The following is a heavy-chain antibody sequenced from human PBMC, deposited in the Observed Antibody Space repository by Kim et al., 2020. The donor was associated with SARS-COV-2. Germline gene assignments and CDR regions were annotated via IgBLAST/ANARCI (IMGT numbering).Heavy chain of an antibody. CDR3: ARDNPYPGPFDY. CDR2: ISYDGSNK. V-gene: IGHV3-30*04. Sequence: GGSLRLSCAASGFTFSSYAMHWVRQAPGKGLEWVAVISYDGSNKYYADSVKGRFTISRDNSKNTLYLQMNSLRAEDTAVYYCARDNPYPGPFDYWGQGTLVTVSS. CDR1: GFTFSSYA. J-gene: IGHJ4*02.